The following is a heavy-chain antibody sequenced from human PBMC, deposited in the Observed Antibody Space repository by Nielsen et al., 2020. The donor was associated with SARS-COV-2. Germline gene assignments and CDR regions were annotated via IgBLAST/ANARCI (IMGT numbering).Heavy chain of an antibody. J-gene: IGHJ4*02. CDR1: GFTFSSYG. D-gene: IGHD3-10*01. CDR3: AKDKPTYYYGSGSEFDY. V-gene: IGHV3-30*18. Sequence: GESLKISCAASGFTFSSYGMHWVRQAPGKGLEWVALISYDGSNQYYADSVKGRFTISRDNSKNTLYLQMNSLRAEDTAVYYCAKDKPTYYYGSGSEFDYWGQGTLVTVSS. CDR2: ISYDGSNQ.